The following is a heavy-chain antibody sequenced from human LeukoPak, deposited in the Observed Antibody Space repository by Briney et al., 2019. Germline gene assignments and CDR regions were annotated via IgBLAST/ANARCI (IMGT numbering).Heavy chain of an antibody. J-gene: IGHJ4*02. V-gene: IGHV1-18*01. CDR2: MSAYNGKT. CDR1: GXXXXSXG. D-gene: IGHD2-15*01. Sequence: SVXVSCXASGXXXXSXGISWVRQAPGQGLEWMGWMSAYNGKTDYAQKLQGRGTMTKDTSTSTAYMELRSLRSEDTAVYCCARSGSADYWGQGTLVTVSS. CDR3: ARSGSADY.